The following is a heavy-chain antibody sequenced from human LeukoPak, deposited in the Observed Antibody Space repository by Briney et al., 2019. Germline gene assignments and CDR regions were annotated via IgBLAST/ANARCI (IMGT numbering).Heavy chain of an antibody. CDR2: IKSKTDGGTT. J-gene: IGHJ3*02. D-gene: IGHD2-15*01. Sequence: PGGSLRLSCAASGFTFSNAWMSWVRQAPGKGLEWVGRIKSKTDGGTTDYAATVKGRFTISRDDSKNTLYLQMNSLKTEDTAVYYCTTAGGVAATEGSAFDIWGQGTMVTVSS. CDR3: TTAGGVAATEGSAFDI. CDR1: GFTFSNAW. V-gene: IGHV3-15*01.